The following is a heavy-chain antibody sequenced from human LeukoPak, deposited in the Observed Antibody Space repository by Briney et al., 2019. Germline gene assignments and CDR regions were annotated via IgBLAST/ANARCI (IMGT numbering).Heavy chain of an antibody. J-gene: IGHJ4*02. CDR3: ARPGSSYGYFDY. D-gene: IGHD5-18*01. V-gene: IGHV1-46*01. CDR2: INPSGDST. Sequence: GASVKVSCKASGYTFTSYYMHWVRLAPGQGLEGMGIINPSGDSTNYAQKFQGRVTMTRDTSTSTVYMELSSLRSEDTAVYYCARPGSSYGYFDYWGQGTLVTVSS. CDR1: GYTFTSYY.